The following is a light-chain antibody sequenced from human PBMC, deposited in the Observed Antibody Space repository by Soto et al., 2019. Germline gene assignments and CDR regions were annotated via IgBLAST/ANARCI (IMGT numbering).Light chain of an antibody. CDR1: QSVSNNY. CDR3: QRRSNLLT. J-gene: IGKJ4*01. Sequence: EIFLTQSTGTLSLSPGSRSTPSCMASQSVSNNYLAWYQQKPGPAPGLLIYDAPKRATGVQARFSGSGSGTDFTLTITTLEPEDFAVYFCQRRSNLLTFGEGTKVDIK. V-gene: IGKV3D-20*02. CDR2: DAP.